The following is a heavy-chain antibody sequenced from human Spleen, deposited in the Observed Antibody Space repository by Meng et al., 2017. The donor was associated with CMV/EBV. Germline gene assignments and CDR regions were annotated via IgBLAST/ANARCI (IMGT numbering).Heavy chain of an antibody. J-gene: IGHJ3*02. CDR3: TGDCSSTNWGSPDENTDAVDI. CDR1: GFTFSSYA. Sequence: GESLKISCAASGFTFSSYAMSWVRQAPDKGLVWVSVIYSGGSSTYYADSVKGRFTISRDNSKTTLYLQMNSLKTEDTAVYYCTGDCSSTNWGSPDENTDAVDIWGQGTMVTVSS. CDR2: IYSGGSST. V-gene: IGHV3-23*03. D-gene: IGHD2-2*01.